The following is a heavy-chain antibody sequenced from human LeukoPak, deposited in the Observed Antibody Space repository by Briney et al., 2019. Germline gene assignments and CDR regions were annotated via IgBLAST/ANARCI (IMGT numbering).Heavy chain of an antibody. V-gene: IGHV3-23*01. CDR3: AKANCGGECYYKFDY. Sequence: GGSLRLSCAASGFTFSNYAMSWVRQAPGKGLEWVSGISGSGVRTFYADSVEGRFTISRENSKSTLNLQMKSLRVEDTAIYYCAKANCGGECYYKFDYWGQGAVVTVSS. J-gene: IGHJ4*02. D-gene: IGHD2-21*01. CDR1: GFTFSNYA. CDR2: ISGSGVRT.